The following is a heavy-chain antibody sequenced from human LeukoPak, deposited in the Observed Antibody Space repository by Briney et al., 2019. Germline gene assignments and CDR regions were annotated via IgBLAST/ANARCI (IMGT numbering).Heavy chain of an antibody. V-gene: IGHV3-21*01. CDR1: GFTFSSYS. J-gene: IGHJ4*02. CDR2: ISSSSSYI. D-gene: IGHD3-3*01. CDR3: VRISAPVFGVVIVYYFDY. Sequence: PGGSLRLSCAASGFTFSSYSMNWVRQAPGKGLEWVSSISSSSSYIYYADSVKGRFTISRDNAKNSLYLQMNSLRAEDTAVYYCVRISAPVFGVVIVYYFDYWGQGTLVTVSS.